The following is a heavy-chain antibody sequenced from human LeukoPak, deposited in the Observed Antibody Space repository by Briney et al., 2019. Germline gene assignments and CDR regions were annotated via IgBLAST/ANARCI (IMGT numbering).Heavy chain of an antibody. J-gene: IGHJ4*02. Sequence: SETLSPTCTVSGGSIGWDYWSWIRQSAGKGLEWIGRIYKSGSTNYNPSFRSRVTMSVDTSKNQFSLSVTSVTAADTAVYYCAREEYFQDSNGYSYYFHSWGQGSLVTVSS. CDR2: IYKSGST. D-gene: IGHD3-22*01. V-gene: IGHV4-4*07. CDR1: GGSIGWDY. CDR3: AREEYFQDSNGYSYYFHS.